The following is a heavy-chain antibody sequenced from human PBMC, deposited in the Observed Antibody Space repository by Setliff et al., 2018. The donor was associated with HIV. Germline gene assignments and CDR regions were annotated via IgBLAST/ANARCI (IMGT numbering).Heavy chain of an antibody. CDR2: IKEDGSEK. CDR3: ASRGDSSGS. D-gene: IGHD3-22*01. J-gene: IGHJ5*02. Sequence: GGSLRLSCAASGLTFSRYWMSWVRQTPGKGLEWLANIKEDGSEKNYVDFVKGRFTISRDNAKNSLYLQMNNLTVEDTAIYYCASRGDSSGSWGQGTLVTVSS. V-gene: IGHV3-7*01. CDR1: GLTFSRYW.